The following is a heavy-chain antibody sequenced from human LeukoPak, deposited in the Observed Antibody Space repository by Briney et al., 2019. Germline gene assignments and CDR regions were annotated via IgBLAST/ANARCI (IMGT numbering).Heavy chain of an antibody. CDR2: IDPSDSYT. V-gene: IGHV5-10-1*01. CDR1: GYSFTSYW. Sequence: GESLKISCKGSGYSFTSYWISWVRQMPGKGLEWMGRIDPSDSYTNYSPSFQGHVTISADKSISTAYLRWSSLKASDTAMYYCARSPGIAAADYYFDYWGQGTLVTVSS. CDR3: ARSPGIAAADYYFDY. D-gene: IGHD6-13*01. J-gene: IGHJ4*02.